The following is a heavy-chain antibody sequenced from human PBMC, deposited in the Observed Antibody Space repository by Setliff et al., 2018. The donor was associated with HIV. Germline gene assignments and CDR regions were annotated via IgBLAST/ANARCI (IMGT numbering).Heavy chain of an antibody. D-gene: IGHD2-15*01. V-gene: IGHV4-38-2*01. CDR2: IYHSENP. CDR1: NYSISSGYY. J-gene: IGHJ5*01. CDR3: ARSIVVVVAATPLGWFDS. Sequence: SETLSLTCAVSNYSISSGYYWDWIRQPPGKGLEWIGSIYHSENPYSNPSLKSRVTISVNTSKDQFSLKLSSVTAADTAVYYCARSIVVVVAATPLGWFDSWGQGTLVTVSS.